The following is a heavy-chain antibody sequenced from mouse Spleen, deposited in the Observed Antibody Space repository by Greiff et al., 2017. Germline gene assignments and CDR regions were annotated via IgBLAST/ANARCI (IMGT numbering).Heavy chain of an antibody. V-gene: IGHV5-6-4*01. Sequence: EVKLVESGGGLVKLGGSLKLSCAASGFTFSSYYMSWVRQTPEKRLEWVATISSGGGSTYYPDSVKGRFTISRDNAKNTLYLQMSSLNSEDTAVYYCARDGGWLHYFDYWGQGTTLTVSS. CDR2: ISSGGGST. J-gene: IGHJ2*01. CDR1: GFTFSSYY. D-gene: IGHD2-3*01. CDR3: ARDGGWLHYFDY.